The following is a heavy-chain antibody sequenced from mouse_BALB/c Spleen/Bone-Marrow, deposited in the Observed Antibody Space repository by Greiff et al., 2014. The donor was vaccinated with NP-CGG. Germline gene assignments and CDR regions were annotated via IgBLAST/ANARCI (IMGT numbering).Heavy chain of an antibody. CDR2: ISSSGSYT. J-gene: IGHJ1*01. Sequence: DVMLVESGGGLAKPGGSLQLSCAASGFTFSTYAMSWVRQTPEKRLEWVATISSSGSYTYYPDSVKGRFTISRDNAKNTLYLQMSSLRSEDTAMFYCSRLRMITTYFGVWGAGTTVTVSS. V-gene: IGHV5-9-1*01. CDR3: SRLRMITTYFGV. D-gene: IGHD2-4*01. CDR1: GFTFSTYA.